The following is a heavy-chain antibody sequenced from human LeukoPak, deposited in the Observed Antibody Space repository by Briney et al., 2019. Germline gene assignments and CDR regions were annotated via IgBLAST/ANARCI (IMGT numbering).Heavy chain of an antibody. CDR1: GFTFSSYA. V-gene: IGHV3-23*01. CDR3: AKRLAGSSGWYYFDY. D-gene: IGHD6-13*01. J-gene: IGHJ4*02. Sequence: GGSLRLSCAASGFTFSSYAMSWVRQAPGKGLEWVSTISASGGSTYYTDSVKGRFTISRDNSKNRLYLQMNSLRAEDSAVYYCAKRLAGSSGWYYFDYWGQGSLVTVSS. CDR2: ISASGGST.